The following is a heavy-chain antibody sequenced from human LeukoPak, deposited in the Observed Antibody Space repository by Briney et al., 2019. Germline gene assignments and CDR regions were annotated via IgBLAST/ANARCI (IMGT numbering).Heavy chain of an antibody. CDR1: GFTFTSFG. J-gene: IGHJ4*02. CDR3: ARDGDIVLTVYAIAFDY. D-gene: IGHD2-8*01. V-gene: IGHV3-7*01. CDR2: IKQDGSEK. Sequence: GGSLRLSCAASGFTFTSFGMHWVRQAPGEGLEWVANIKQDGSEKYYVDSVKGRFTISRDNAKNSLYLQMNSLRAEDTAVYYCARDGDIVLTVYAIAFDYWGQGTLVTVSS.